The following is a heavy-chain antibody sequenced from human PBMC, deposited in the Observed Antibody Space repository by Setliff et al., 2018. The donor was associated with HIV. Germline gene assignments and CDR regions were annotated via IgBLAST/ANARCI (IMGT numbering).Heavy chain of an antibody. V-gene: IGHV1-2*02. D-gene: IGHD6-19*01. CDR1: GYTFTAYF. J-gene: IGHJ4*02. CDR2: ISPNTGDT. Sequence: SVKVSCKTAGYTFTAYFLQWVRQAPGQGLEWIGWISPNTGDTGTALKFQGRVTMTRDTSTSTTYLELDRLTYDDTALYYCARTLYSSSSSFDYWGQGTLVTVSS. CDR3: ARTLYSSSSSFDY.